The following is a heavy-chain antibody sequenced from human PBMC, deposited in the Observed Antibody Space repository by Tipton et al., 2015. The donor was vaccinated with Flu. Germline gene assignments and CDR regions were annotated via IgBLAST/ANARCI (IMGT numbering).Heavy chain of an antibody. D-gene: IGHD3-16*01. CDR3: AKGDNSPGDY. CDR2: ISGGGAIT. Sequence: EASGFTFSRYAMSWVRQAPGKGLEWVSGISGGGAITYFADSVKGRFTISRDNSKNTLVLQMNSLRAEDTAVYYCAKGDNSPGDYWGQGTLVTVSS. V-gene: IGHV3-23*01. CDR1: GFTFSRYA. J-gene: IGHJ4*02.